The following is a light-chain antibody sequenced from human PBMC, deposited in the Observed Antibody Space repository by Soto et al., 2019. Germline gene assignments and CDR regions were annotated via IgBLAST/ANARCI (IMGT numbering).Light chain of an antibody. J-gene: IGKJ4*01. V-gene: IGKV3-20*01. CDR2: CAS. CDR3: EQYGSSRLT. CDR1: PTIASNY. Sequence: ESVLTQSPGTLSLSPGERATLSCRASPTIASNYLAWYPQKPGQSPRVLIYCASIRVAGIPDRFSGRGAGTDFTLAISRLAPEDFAVYFCEQYGSSRLTFGGGTTVEIK.